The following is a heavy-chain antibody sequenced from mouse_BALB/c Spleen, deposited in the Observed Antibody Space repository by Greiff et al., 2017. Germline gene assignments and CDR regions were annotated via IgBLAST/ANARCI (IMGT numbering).Heavy chain of an antibody. J-gene: IGHJ2*01. CDR2: ISYSGST. CDR3: AKLGRGLNY. D-gene: IGHD4-1*01. Sequence: EVHLVESGPGLVKPSQSLSLTCTVTGYSITSDYAWNWIRQFPGNKLEWMGYISYSGSTSYNPSLKSRISITRDTSKNQFFLQLNSVTTEDTATYYCAKLGRGLNYWGQGTTLTVSS. V-gene: IGHV3-2*02. CDR1: GYSITSDYA.